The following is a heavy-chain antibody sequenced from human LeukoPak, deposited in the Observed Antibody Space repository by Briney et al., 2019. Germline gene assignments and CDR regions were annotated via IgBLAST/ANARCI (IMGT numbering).Heavy chain of an antibody. CDR3: AKEDSSSSRYYFDY. CDR1: GFAFSNYA. Sequence: PGGSLRLSCAASGFAFSNYAMTWVRQAPGMGLEWVSSVSPGGGGTYYPRPVKGRFTISRDNSKNTLYLQIDGLGAEDTALYYCAKEDSSSSRYYFDYWGQGALVTVSS. J-gene: IGHJ4*02. CDR2: VSPGGGGT. V-gene: IGHV3-23*01. D-gene: IGHD3-22*01.